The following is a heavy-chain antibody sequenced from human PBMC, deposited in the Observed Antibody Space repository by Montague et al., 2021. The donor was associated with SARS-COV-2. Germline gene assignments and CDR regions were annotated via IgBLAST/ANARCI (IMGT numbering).Heavy chain of an antibody. CDR2: TNYRSKWHY. CDR1: GDSVSSNNAA. V-gene: IGHV6-1*01. D-gene: IGHD3-10*01. J-gene: IGHJ6*02. Sequence: CAISGDSVSSNNAAWNWIRQSPSRGLEWLGRTNYRSKWHYDYAVSVKSRILIIPNTSENQFSLQLNSVTPEDTAVYYCARGIWFGESLTGYYYYGMDVWGQGTTVTVSS. CDR3: ARGIWFGESLTGYYYYGMDV.